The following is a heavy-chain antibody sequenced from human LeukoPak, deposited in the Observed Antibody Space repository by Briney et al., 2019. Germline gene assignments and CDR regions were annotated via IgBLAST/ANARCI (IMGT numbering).Heavy chain of an antibody. CDR2: ITGSGGST. CDR1: GFTFSSYT. D-gene: IGHD6-19*01. Sequence: GGSLRLSCAASGFTFSSYTMTRVRQAPGKGLEWVSAITGSGGSTYYADSVKGRFTISRDNSKNTLYLQMNSLRAEDTAVYYCAAYRSGWQTFDYWGQGTLVTVSS. CDR3: AAYRSGWQTFDY. V-gene: IGHV3-23*01. J-gene: IGHJ4*02.